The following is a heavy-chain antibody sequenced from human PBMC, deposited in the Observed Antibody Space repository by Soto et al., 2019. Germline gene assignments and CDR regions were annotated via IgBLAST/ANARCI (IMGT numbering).Heavy chain of an antibody. J-gene: IGHJ2*01. CDR2: ISYDGSNK. CDR1: GFTFSSYG. Sequence: PGGSLRLSCAASGFTFSSYGMHWVRQAPGKGLEWVAVISYDGSNKYYADSVKGRFTISRDNSKNTLYLQMNSLRAEDTAVYYCAKDKDWYFDLWGRGTLVTVSS. V-gene: IGHV3-30*18. CDR3: AKDKDWYFDL.